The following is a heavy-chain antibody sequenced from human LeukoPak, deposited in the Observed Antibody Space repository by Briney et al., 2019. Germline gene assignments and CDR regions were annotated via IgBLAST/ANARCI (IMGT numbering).Heavy chain of an antibody. D-gene: IGHD3-22*01. J-gene: IGHJ4*02. CDR3: AGDYYDSSGYPINYFDY. CDR1: GGSISSYY. CDR2: IYYSGST. V-gene: IGHV4-59*01. Sequence: PSETLSLTCTVSGGSISSYYWSWIRQPPGKGLEWLGYIYYSGSTNYNPSLKSRVTISVDTSKNQFSLKLSSVTAADTAVYYCAGDYYDSSGYPINYFDYWGQGTLVTVSS.